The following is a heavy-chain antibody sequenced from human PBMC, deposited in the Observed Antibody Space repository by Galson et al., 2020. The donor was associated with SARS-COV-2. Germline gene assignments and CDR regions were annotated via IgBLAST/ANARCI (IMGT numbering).Heavy chain of an antibody. CDR1: GFTVSSNY. CDR2: NYSDGGT. D-gene: IGHD1-20*01. J-gene: IGHJ6*02. Sequence: GGSLRLSCAASGFTVSSNYMSWVRQAPGKGLEWVSINYSDGGTYYADSVKGRFTVSRDSSKNTLYLHMNSLRAEDTALYYCATSITGGGMDVWGHWTTVTVSS. V-gene: IGHV3-53*01. CDR3: ATSITGGGMDV.